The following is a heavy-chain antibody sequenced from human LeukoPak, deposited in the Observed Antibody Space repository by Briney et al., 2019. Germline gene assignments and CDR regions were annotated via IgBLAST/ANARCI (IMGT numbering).Heavy chain of an antibody. J-gene: IGHJ4*02. CDR3: ARGEERGSGTVHFDY. D-gene: IGHD3-10*01. V-gene: IGHV1-46*01. CDR1: GYTFTSYY. CDR2: INPSGGST. Sequence: ASVKVSCKASGYTFTSYYTHWVRQAPGQGLELMGIINPSGGSTSYAQKFQGRVTMTRDTSTSTVYMELSSLRYEDTAVYYCARGEERGSGTVHFDYWGLGTLVTVSS.